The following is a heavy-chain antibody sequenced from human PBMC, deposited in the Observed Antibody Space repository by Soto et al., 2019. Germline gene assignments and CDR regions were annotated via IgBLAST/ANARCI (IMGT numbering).Heavy chain of an antibody. D-gene: IGHD6-13*01. V-gene: IGHV3-30-3*01. Sequence: LRLSCAASGFTFSSYAMHWVRQAPGKGLEWVAVISYDESNKYYADSVKGRFTISRDNAKNSLYLQMNSLRADDTAVYYCARDRSSSWYGRGYHYYGMDVWGQGTTVTVSS. CDR2: ISYDESNK. CDR1: GFTFSSYA. J-gene: IGHJ6*02. CDR3: ARDRSSSWYGRGYHYYGMDV.